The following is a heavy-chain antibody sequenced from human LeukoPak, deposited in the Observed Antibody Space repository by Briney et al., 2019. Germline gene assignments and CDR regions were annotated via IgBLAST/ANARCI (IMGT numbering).Heavy chain of an antibody. CDR1: GFTFSNYS. Sequence: GGSLRLSCAASGFTFSNYSMHWVRQAPGKGLEWVSAISGSGGSTYYADSVKGRFTISRDNSKNTLYLQMNSLRAEDTAVYYCAKVPAWFGELFAAPFDYWGQGTLVTVSS. CDR3: AKVPAWFGELFAAPFDY. CDR2: ISGSGGST. V-gene: IGHV3-23*01. J-gene: IGHJ4*02. D-gene: IGHD3-10*01.